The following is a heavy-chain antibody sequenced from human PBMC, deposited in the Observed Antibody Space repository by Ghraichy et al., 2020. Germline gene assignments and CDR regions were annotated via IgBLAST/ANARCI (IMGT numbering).Heavy chain of an antibody. J-gene: IGHJ6*02. CDR2: IKSKTDGGTT. CDR1: GFTFSNAW. V-gene: IGHV3-15*01. D-gene: IGHD5-12*01. Sequence: GGSLRLSCATSGFTFSNAWMSWVRQAPGKGLEWVGRIKSKTDGGTTDYAAPVKGRFTISRDGSKNTLYLQMNSLKTEDTAVYYCTTTGGYDSNYYYGMDVWGQGTTVTVSS. CDR3: TTTGGYDSNYYYGMDV.